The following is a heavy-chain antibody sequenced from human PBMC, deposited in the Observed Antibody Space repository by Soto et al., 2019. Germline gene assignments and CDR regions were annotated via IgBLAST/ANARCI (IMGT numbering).Heavy chain of an antibody. CDR1: GGSMSSEGYY. CDR2: VYYSGTT. D-gene: IGHD4-17*01. J-gene: IGHJ4*02. CDR3: ARTTAVPNSLRSRYFFDY. Sequence: KASETLSLTCTVSGGSMSSEGYYWSWIRQHPGKGLEWIGYVYYSGTTNYNPSLKSRVTISVDLSKNQFSLRLSSVTTADTALYYCARTTAVPNSLRSRYFFDYWGQGTLVTVSS. V-gene: IGHV4-61*08.